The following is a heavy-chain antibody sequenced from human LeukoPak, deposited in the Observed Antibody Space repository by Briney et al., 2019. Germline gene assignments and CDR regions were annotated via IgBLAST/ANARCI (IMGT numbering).Heavy chain of an antibody. CDR2: IDYSGYT. J-gene: IGHJ4*02. V-gene: IGHV4-59*01. CDR3: ARDRALGSGKYYFDY. CDR1: GGSISSYY. Sequence: SETLSLTCTVSGGSISSYYWSWIRQPPGKGLEWIGYIDYSGYTNYNPSLKSRVTISLDTSTNQFSLKPNSVTAADTAVYYCARDRALGSGKYYFDYWGQGTPVTVSS. D-gene: IGHD3-16*01.